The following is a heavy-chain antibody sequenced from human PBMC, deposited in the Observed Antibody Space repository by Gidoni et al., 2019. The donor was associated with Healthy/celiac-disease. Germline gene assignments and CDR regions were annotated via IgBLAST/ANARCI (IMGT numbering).Heavy chain of an antibody. CDR2: IYTSGST. D-gene: IGHD3-22*01. J-gene: IGHJ4*02. Sequence: QVQLQESGPGLVKPSETLSLTCTASGGAISSYSWSWIRQPAGKGLEWIGRIYTSGSTNYNPSLKSRVTMSVDTSKNQFSLKLSSVTAADTAVYYCARDLHYYDSSGYYYPHFDYWGQGTLVTVSS. V-gene: IGHV4-4*07. CDR1: GGAISSYS. CDR3: ARDLHYYDSSGYYYPHFDY.